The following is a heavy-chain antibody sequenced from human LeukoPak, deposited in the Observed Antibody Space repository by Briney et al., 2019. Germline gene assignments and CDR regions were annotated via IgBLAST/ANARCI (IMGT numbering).Heavy chain of an antibody. Sequence: SETLSLTCTVSGYSISSGYYWGWIRQPPGKGLEWIGSIYYSGSTYYNPSLKSRVTISVDTSKNQFSLKLSSVTAADTAVYYCARVLNIVVVPAAGWFDPWGQGTLVTVSS. J-gene: IGHJ5*02. CDR3: ARVLNIVVVPAAGWFDP. CDR1: GYSISSGYY. D-gene: IGHD2-2*01. V-gene: IGHV4-38-2*02. CDR2: IYYSGST.